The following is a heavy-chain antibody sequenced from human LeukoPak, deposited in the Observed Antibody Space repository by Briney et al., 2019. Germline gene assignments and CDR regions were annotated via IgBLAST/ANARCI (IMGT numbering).Heavy chain of an antibody. Sequence: GGSLRLSCTVSGFTVSSNSMSRVRQAPGKGLEWVSYISSCSSTIYYADSVKGRFTISRDNAKNSLYLQMNSLRAEDTAVYYCARVHGYSYGYEVYYWGQGALVTVSS. CDR1: GFTVSSNS. CDR3: ARVHGYSYGYEVYY. CDR2: ISSCSSTI. D-gene: IGHD5-18*01. V-gene: IGHV3-48*01. J-gene: IGHJ4*02.